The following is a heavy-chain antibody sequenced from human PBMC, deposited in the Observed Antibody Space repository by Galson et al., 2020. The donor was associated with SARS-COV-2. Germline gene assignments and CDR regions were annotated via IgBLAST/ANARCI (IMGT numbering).Heavy chain of an antibody. CDR2: ISYDGSNK. CDR3: AKGEWYSSGWYVLPEGY. J-gene: IGHJ4*02. V-gene: IGHV3-30*18. D-gene: IGHD6-19*01. CDR1: GFTFSSYG. Sequence: GASLRLSCAASGFTFSSYGMHWVRQAPGKGLEWVAVISYDGSNKYYADSVKGRFTVSRDNSKNTLYLQMNSLRAEDTAVYYCAKGEWYSSGWYVLPEGYWGQGTLVTVSS.